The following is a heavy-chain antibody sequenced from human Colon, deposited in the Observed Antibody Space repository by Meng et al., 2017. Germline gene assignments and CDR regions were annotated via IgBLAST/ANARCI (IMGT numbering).Heavy chain of an antibody. CDR1: GYTFTNYG. V-gene: IGHV1-18*01. CDR3: ARYRSAAETYYFDY. CDR2: INGYSGVT. J-gene: IGHJ4*02. Sequence: ASVKVSCKASGYTFTNYGITWVRQAPGQGLEWMGWINGYSGVTNYAQDLQDRVTITTDASITTAYLELRSLRSDDTAVYYCARYRSAAETYYFDYWGQGTLVTVSS. D-gene: IGHD6-25*01.